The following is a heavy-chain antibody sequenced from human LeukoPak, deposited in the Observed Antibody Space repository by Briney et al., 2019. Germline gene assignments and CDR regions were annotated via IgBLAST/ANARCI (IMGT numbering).Heavy chain of an antibody. D-gene: IGHD1-26*01. CDR3: ARLTLPPLAYWGWELVQPDSGAETHDY. Sequence: SVKVSCKASGGTFSNYVISWVRQAPGHGLEWMGRIIPIMGITNYAQKFQGRVTITADKSTSTAYMELSSLRAEDTAVYYCARLTLPPLAYWGWELVQPDSGAETHDYWGQGTLVTVSS. V-gene: IGHV1-69*04. J-gene: IGHJ4*02. CDR1: GGTFSNYV. CDR2: IIPIMGIT.